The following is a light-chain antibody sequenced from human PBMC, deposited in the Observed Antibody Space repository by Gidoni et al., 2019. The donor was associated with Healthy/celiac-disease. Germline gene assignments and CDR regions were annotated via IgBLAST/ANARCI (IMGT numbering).Light chain of an antibody. CDR3: QQYYSYPRT. V-gene: IGKV1-8*01. J-gene: IGKJ1*01. CDR1: QGSSNY. CDR2: AAS. Sequence: AIRMTQSPSSFSASTGDSVTITCRARQGSSNYLAWYQQKPGKAPKLLLYAASTLQSGVPSRCSGSGSGTDFTLTISCLQSEDFATYYCQQYYSYPRTFGQGTKVEIK.